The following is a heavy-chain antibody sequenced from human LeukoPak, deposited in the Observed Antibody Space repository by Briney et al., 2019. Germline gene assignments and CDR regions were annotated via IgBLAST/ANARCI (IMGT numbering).Heavy chain of an antibody. CDR3: AKESYYYDSSGYPRPDAFDI. CDR1: GFTFSSYA. D-gene: IGHD3-22*01. J-gene: IGHJ3*02. V-gene: IGHV3-23*01. CDR2: ISGSGGST. Sequence: PGGSLRLSCAASGFTFSSYAMSWVRQAPGEGLEWVSAISGSGGSTYYADSVKGRFTISRDNSKNTLYLQMNGLRAEDTAVYYCAKESYYYDSSGYPRPDAFDIWGQGTMVTVSS.